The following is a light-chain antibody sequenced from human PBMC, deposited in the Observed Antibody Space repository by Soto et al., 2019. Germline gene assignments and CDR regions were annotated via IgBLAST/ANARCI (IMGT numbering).Light chain of an antibody. CDR2: DAS. CDR1: QSVSGY. V-gene: IGKV3-20*01. Sequence: EIVLTQSPATLSLSPGERATLSCRASQSVSGYVAWYQQRPGQAPRLLIYDASSTATGIPDRFSGSGSGTDFTLTISRLEPEDFAVYYCQQYGTSPWTFGQGTKLEI. CDR3: QQYGTSPWT. J-gene: IGKJ2*01.